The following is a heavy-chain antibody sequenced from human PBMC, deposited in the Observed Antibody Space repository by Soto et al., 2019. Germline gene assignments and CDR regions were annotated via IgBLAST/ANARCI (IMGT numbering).Heavy chain of an antibody. CDR3: AVTMVRGVRDWFDP. J-gene: IGHJ5*02. V-gene: IGHV4-34*01. CDR2: INHSGST. D-gene: IGHD3-10*01. CDR1: GGSFSGYY. Sequence: PSETLSLTCAVYGGSFSGYYWSWIRQPPGKGLEWIGEINHSGSTNYNPSLKSRVTISVDTSKNQFSLKLSSVTAAGTAVYYCAVTMVRGVRDWFDPWGQGTLVTVSS.